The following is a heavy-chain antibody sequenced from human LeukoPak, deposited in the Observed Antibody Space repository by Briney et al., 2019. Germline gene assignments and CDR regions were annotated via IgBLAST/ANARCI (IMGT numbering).Heavy chain of an antibody. CDR3: ARVGSGSYTDRAKHFDY. CDR2: IYYSGST. CDR1: GGSISSYY. D-gene: IGHD3-10*01. V-gene: IGHV4-59*01. J-gene: IGHJ4*02. Sequence: SETLSLTCTVSGGSISSYYCSWIRQPPGKGLEWIGYIYYSGSTNYNPSLKSRVTISVDTSKNQFSLKLSSVTAADTAVYYCARVGSGSYTDRAKHFDYWGQGTLVTVSS.